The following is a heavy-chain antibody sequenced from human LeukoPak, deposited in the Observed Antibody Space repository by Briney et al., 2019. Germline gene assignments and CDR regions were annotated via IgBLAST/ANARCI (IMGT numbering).Heavy chain of an antibody. V-gene: IGHV3-53*01. CDR1: GFTVSSNY. J-gene: IGHJ4*02. CDR2: IYSGGST. D-gene: IGHD3-22*01. CDR3: ASLDCYDSSGYQDY. Sequence: HPGGSLRLSCAASGFTVSSNYMSWVRQAPGKGLEWVSVIYSGGSTYYADSVKGRFTISRDNSKNTLYLQMNSLRAEDTAVYYCASLDCYDSSGYQDYWGQGTLVTVSS.